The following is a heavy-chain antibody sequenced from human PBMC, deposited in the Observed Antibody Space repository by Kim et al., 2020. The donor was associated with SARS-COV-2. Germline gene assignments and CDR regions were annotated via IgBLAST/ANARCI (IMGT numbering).Heavy chain of an antibody. D-gene: IGHD2-2*02. Sequence: GGSLRLSCEASGFTFSDYNMSWIRQAPGKGLEWVSSLSSSGNTIYYADSVRGRFTISRDNSKNSLYLQMNSLRAEDTAVYYCAKDSYTKCWYFDFWGQG. CDR2: LSSSGNTI. CDR1: GFTFSDYN. J-gene: IGHJ4*02. V-gene: IGHV3-11*04. CDR3: AKDSYTKCWYFDF.